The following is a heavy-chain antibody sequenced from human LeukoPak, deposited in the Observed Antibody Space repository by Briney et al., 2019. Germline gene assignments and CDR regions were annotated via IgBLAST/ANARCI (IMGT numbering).Heavy chain of an antibody. Sequence: GGSLRLSSAASGFTSSSYSMNWVRQAPGKRLEWVSSISSSSSYIYYADSVKGRFTIPRDNAKNSLYLQMNSLRAEDTAVYYCARSRDGYPYDAFDIWGQGTMVTVSS. D-gene: IGHD5-24*01. CDR1: GFTSSSYS. V-gene: IGHV3-21*01. J-gene: IGHJ3*02. CDR3: ARSRDGYPYDAFDI. CDR2: ISSSSSYI.